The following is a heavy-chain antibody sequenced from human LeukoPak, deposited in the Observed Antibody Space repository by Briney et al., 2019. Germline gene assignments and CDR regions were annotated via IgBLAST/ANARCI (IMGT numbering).Heavy chain of an antibody. Sequence: SETLSLTCTVSGGSISTHYGIWIRQPPGKGLEWLGYIHHSGSTKYNPSLKSRVNISVDTSKNQFSLILSSVTAADTAVYYCARRVDGYNFASFDYWGQGTLVTVSS. CDR2: IHHSGST. J-gene: IGHJ4*02. V-gene: IGHV4-59*11. CDR3: ARRVDGYNFASFDY. CDR1: GGSISTHY. D-gene: IGHD5-24*01.